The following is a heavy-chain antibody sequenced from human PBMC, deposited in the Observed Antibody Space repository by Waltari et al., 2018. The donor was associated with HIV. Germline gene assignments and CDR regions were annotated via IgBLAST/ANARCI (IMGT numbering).Heavy chain of an antibody. J-gene: IGHJ4*02. CDR3: AKDRSDFWTGFLDH. V-gene: IGHV3-30*18. D-gene: IGHD3-3*01. Sequence: QVQLLQSGGGMVQPGRSLRLSCAASGFTFSNFGLHWVRQAPGKGLEWVAVISHHGRSDHYADSVKGRFTISRDNSKDTLFLEMDNVRPEDTSLYFCAKDRSDFWTGFLDHWGQGALVTVTS. CDR2: ISHHGRSD. CDR1: GFTFSNFG.